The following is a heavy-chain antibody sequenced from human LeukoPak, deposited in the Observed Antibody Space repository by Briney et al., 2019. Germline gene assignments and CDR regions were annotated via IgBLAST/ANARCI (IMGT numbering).Heavy chain of an antibody. CDR2: IYQSGST. J-gene: IGHJ4*02. V-gene: IGHV4-30-2*01. D-gene: IGHD1-26*01. CDR3: ARARGSYATR. Sequence: SETLSLTCGVSGASVSSIGYSWSWIRQPPGRGPEWIGYIYQSGSTYYNPSLKSRVTISVDRSKNQFSLKLSSVTAADTAVYYCARARGSYATRWGQGTLVTVSS. CDR1: GASVSSIGYS.